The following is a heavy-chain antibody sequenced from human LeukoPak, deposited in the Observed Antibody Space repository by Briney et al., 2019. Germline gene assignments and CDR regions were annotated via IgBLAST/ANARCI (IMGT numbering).Heavy chain of an antibody. J-gene: IGHJ4*02. CDR3: AKDREVPGYYDSGGFDY. CDR1: GGSFSGYY. D-gene: IGHD3-22*01. CDR2: INHSGST. Sequence: SETLSLTCAVYGGSFSGYYWSWIRQPPGKGLEWIGEINHSGSTNYNPSLKSRVTISVDTSKNQFSLKLSSVTAADTAVYYCAKDREVPGYYDSGGFDYWGQGTLVTVSS. V-gene: IGHV4-34*01.